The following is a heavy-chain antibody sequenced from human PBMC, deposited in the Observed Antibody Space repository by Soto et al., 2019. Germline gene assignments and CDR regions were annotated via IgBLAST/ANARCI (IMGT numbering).Heavy chain of an antibody. CDR2: IKSRTDGGTT. V-gene: IGHV3-15*01. J-gene: IGHJ4*02. D-gene: IGHD6-19*01. Sequence: EVQLVESGGGLVKPGGSLRLSCAASGFTFSNDWMSWVRQPPGKGLEWVGRIKSRTDGGTTDYVAPVKGRIIISRDDSKNLVYLQMNSLKTEDTAMYYCTTGRVDGSREYWGQGTLVTVSA. CDR1: GFTFSNDW. CDR3: TTGRVDGSREY.